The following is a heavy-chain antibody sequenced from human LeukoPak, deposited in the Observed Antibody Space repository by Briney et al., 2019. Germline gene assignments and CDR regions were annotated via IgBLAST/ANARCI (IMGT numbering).Heavy chain of an antibody. CDR2: ISSSSSYR. V-gene: IGHV3-21*01. CDR1: GFTFSSYS. Sequence: GGSLRLSCAASGFTFSSYSMNWIRQPPGKGLELVSSISSSSSYRYYSDSVKGRFTISRDNAKNSLYLQMNSLRADDTAVYYCAVEVSSSSYFDYWGQGTLVTVSS. J-gene: IGHJ4*02. D-gene: IGHD6-6*01. CDR3: AVEVSSSSYFDY.